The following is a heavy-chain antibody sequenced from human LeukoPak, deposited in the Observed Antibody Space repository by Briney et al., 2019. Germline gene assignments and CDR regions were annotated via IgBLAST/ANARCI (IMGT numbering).Heavy chain of an antibody. CDR3: TTEWSGGFDL. D-gene: IGHD3-10*01. J-gene: IGHJ2*01. V-gene: IGHV3-15*01. CDR1: GFNNAW. Sequence: GGSLRLSCAASGFNNAWMCWVRQAPGQGLEWVGRIKSTTDGGTTDYAAPVKGRFTISRDDSKNTLYLQMTSLGTDDTAIYYCTTEWSGGFDLWGRGTVVTVSS. CDR2: IKSTTDGGTT.